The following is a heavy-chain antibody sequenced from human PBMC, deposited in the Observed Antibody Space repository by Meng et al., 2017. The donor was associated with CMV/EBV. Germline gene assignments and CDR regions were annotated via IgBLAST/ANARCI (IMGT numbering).Heavy chain of an antibody. D-gene: IGHD2-15*01. CDR1: GGSIICCY. CDR3: AGAAVDLSKDYFDY. V-gene: IGHV4-4*07. CDR2: IYTSGST. J-gene: IGHJ4*02. Sequence: LQEAVAGLVKPSLSLSITCTVSGGSIICCYWSWSRQPAGKGLEWIGRIYTSGSTNFNPSLKRRVTMSVDTSKNQFSLKLSSVTAADTAVYYCAGAAVDLSKDYFDYWGQGTLVTVSS.